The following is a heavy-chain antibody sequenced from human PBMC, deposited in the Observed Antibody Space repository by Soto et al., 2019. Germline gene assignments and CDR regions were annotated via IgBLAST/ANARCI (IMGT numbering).Heavy chain of an antibody. CDR2: IRSEAYGGTT. CDR3: TRGYSSSWCGDLDAFDI. Sequence: GGSLRLSCTASGFTFGDYAMSWFRQAPGKGLEWVGFIRSEAYGGTTEYAASVKGRFTISRDDSKSIAYLQMNSLKTEDTAVYYCTRGYSSSWCGDLDAFDIWGQGTMVTVSS. D-gene: IGHD6-13*01. CDR1: GFTFGDYA. J-gene: IGHJ3*02. V-gene: IGHV3-49*03.